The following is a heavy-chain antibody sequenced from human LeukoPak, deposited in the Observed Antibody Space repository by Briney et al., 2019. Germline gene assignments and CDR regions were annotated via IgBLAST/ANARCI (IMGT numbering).Heavy chain of an antibody. V-gene: IGHV3-23*01. Sequence: GGTLRLSCEATGFSFSSYAMSWVRQAPGEGLEWVSATSGSGDSADYADSVKGRFTISRDNSKNTLYLQMNSLRAEDTAVYYCAKTGNPATGDYWGQGTLVTVSS. CDR1: GFSFSSYA. J-gene: IGHJ4*02. CDR3: AKTGNPATGDY. D-gene: IGHD1-1*01. CDR2: TSGSGDSA.